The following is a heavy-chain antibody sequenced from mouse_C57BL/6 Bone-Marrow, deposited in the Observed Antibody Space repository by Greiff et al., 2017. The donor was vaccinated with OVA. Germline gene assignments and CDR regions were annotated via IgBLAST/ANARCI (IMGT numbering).Heavy chain of an antibody. V-gene: IGHV1-80*01. Sequence: QVQLKESGAELVNPGASVKISCTASGYAFSSYWMNWVKQRPGKGLEWIGQIYPGDGETNYNGKFKGKATLTADKSSSTAYMQLSRLTSDDSAVYFCARRDYWGQGTSVTVSS. CDR2: IYPGDGET. CDR3: ARRDY. CDR1: GYAFSSYW. J-gene: IGHJ4*01.